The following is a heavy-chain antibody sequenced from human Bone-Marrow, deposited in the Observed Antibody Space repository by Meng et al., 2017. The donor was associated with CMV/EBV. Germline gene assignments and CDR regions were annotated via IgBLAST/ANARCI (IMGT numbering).Heavy chain of an antibody. CDR3: ARELKATHDFWSGYYYFDY. D-gene: IGHD3-3*01. V-gene: IGHV1-69*05. J-gene: IGHJ4*02. CDR1: GGTFSSYA. CDR2: IIPIFGTA. Sequence: SVKVSCKASGGTFSSYAISWVRQAPGQGLEWMGGIIPIFGTANYAQKFQGRVTMTTDTSTSTAYMELRSLRSDDTAVYYCARELKATHDFWSGYYYFDYWGQGTLVTVSS.